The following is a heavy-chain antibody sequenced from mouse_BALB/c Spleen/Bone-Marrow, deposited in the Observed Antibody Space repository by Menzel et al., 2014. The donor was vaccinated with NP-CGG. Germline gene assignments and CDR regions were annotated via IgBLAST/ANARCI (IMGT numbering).Heavy chain of an antibody. CDR3: ARGDYRYDGFAY. CDR1: GYAFANYL. D-gene: IGHD2-14*01. V-gene: IGHV1-54*01. J-gene: IGHJ3*01. Sequence: VQLQQSGAELVRPGTLVKVSCKASGYAFANYLIEWVKQRPGQGLEWIGVINPGSGGTNYNEKFKGKATLTADKSSSTAYMQLSSLTSDDSAVYFCARGDYRYDGFAYWGQGTLVTVSA. CDR2: INPGSGGT.